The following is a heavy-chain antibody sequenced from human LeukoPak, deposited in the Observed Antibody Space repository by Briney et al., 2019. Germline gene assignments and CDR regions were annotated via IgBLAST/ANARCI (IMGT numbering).Heavy chain of an antibody. CDR2: IYTSGST. Sequence: SETLSLTCTVSGYSISSGYYWSWIRQPPGKGLEWIGRIYTSGSTNYNPSLKSRVTISVDTSKNQFSLKLSSVTAADTAVYYCARDSYIVEMATIRVKQSYYYYYMDVWGKGTTVTVSS. CDR1: GYSISSGYY. CDR3: ARDSYIVEMATIRVKQSYYYYYMDV. D-gene: IGHD5-24*01. V-gene: IGHV4-61*02. J-gene: IGHJ6*03.